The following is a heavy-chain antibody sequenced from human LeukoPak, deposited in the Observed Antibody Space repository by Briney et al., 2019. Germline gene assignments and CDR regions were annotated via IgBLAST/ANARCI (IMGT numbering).Heavy chain of an antibody. CDR3: ARDTYHMYYDSSGPIGDY. CDR2: IIPIFGTA. Sequence: SVKVSCKASGGTFSSYAISWVRQAPGQGLEWMGGIIPIFGTANYAQKFQGRVTITADESTSTAYMELSSLRSEDTAVYYCARDTYHMYYDSSGPIGDYWGQGTLVTVSS. V-gene: IGHV1-69*01. J-gene: IGHJ4*02. D-gene: IGHD3-22*01. CDR1: GGTFSSYA.